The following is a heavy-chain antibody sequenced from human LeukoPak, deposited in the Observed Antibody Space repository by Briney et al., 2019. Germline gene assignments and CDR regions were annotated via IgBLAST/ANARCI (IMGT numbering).Heavy chain of an antibody. D-gene: IGHD1-1*01. CDR2: IYYNGNT. CDR1: GGSITNYY. Sequence: SETLSLTCTVSGGSITNYYCNWIRQPPGKGLEWIGYIYYNGNTKYNSSLGVTLSIDTSENQFSLKLSSVTAADTAVYYCAAKLRPDDPFNIWGQGTMVTVSS. J-gene: IGHJ3*02. V-gene: IGHV4-59*03. CDR3: AAKLRPDDPFNI.